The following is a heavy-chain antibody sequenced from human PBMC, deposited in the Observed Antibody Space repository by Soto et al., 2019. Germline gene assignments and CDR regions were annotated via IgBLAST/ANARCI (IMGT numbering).Heavy chain of an antibody. CDR1: GFTFSAAA. J-gene: IGHJ4*02. CDR3: SASPY. CDR2: IRSKTNNYVT. Sequence: GGSLRLSCVGSGFTFSAAAIHCVRQAPGQGLEWIGRIRSKTNNYVTAYSASAEGRFTLSRDDSRNTTYLEMQSLRVEGTAVYCCSASPYWGQGTLVTVSS. V-gene: IGHV3-73*01.